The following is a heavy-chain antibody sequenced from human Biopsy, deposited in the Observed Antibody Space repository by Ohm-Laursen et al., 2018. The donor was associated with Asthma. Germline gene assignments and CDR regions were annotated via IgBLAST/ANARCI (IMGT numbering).Heavy chain of an antibody. CDR1: GGSISSNFYY. D-gene: IGHD6-13*01. Sequence: GTLSLTCTVSGGSISSNFYYWGWIRQPPGKGLEWVGSIHKNGIGYYKSSLKSRLTIPVDTSKNQFSLKVTSVTAADTAVYYCARQKLAAAEGPFDLWGQGTMVTVSS. CDR2: IHKNGIG. CDR3: ARQKLAAAEGPFDL. J-gene: IGHJ3*01. V-gene: IGHV4-39*01.